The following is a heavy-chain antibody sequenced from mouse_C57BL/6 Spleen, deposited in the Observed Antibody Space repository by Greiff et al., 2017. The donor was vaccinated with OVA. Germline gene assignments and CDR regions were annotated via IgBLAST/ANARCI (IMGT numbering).Heavy chain of an antibody. Sequence: VQLQQSGPGLVQPSQSLSITCTVSGFSLTSYGVHWVRQSPGKGLEWLGVIWSGGSTDYNPAFISRLSISKDKSKIQVFIKMNNPQADDTAIYYCARAANWDFAYWGQGTLVTVSA. D-gene: IGHD4-1*01. CDR2: IWSGGST. J-gene: IGHJ3*01. CDR1: GFSLTSYG. CDR3: ARAANWDFAY. V-gene: IGHV2-2*01.